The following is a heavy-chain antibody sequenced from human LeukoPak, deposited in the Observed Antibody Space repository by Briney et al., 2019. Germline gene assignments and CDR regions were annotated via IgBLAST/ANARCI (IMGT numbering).Heavy chain of an antibody. CDR3: VREGNELLSKNFDY. D-gene: IGHD2-21*02. V-gene: IGHV1-2*02. Sequence: ASVKLSCKASGFTFTGYYIHWVRQAPGQGLEWMGYINPHSGGTNSPQKFQGRVTMTTDTSISAAYMGLSSLISDDTAMYYCVREGNELLSKNFDYWGQGTLVTVSS. CDR2: INPHSGGT. J-gene: IGHJ4*02. CDR1: GFTFTGYY.